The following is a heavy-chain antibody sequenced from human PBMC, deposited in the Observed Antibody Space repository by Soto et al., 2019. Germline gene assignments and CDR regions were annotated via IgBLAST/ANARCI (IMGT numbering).Heavy chain of an antibody. Sequence: SETLSLTCTVSGGSISSGDYYWSWIRQPPGKGLEYIGYIYYSGSTYYNPSLKSRVAMSIDMSKNQFSLMLNSVSDADTAVYYCARVPFYDSSGRSYYFDYWGQGTLVTVSS. J-gene: IGHJ4*02. D-gene: IGHD3-22*01. CDR2: IYYSGST. CDR1: GGSISSGDYY. V-gene: IGHV4-30-4*01. CDR3: ARVPFYDSSGRSYYFDY.